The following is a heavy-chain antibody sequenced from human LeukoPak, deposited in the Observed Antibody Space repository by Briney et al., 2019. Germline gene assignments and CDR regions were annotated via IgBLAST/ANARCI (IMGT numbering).Heavy chain of an antibody. CDR2: LSYTGKA. J-gene: IGHJ4*02. CDR3: SEGYFEPFDH. Sequence: SETLSLTCVVSGASVSSSHWNWIRQLPGKGLEWIGCLSYTGKADYNPSLTSRVTISLDTSKNQVSLKLRSVTAADTAVYYCSEGYFEPFDHWGQGTLVTVSS. CDR1: GASVSSSH. D-gene: IGHD2/OR15-2a*01. V-gene: IGHV4-59*02.